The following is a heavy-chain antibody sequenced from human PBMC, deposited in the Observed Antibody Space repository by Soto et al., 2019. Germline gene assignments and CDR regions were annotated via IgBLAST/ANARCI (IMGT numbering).Heavy chain of an antibody. CDR3: ARDGFPHYYDSSGYWSDY. CDR1: GFTFSDYY. Sequence: GGSLRLSCAASGFTFSDYYMSWIRQAPGKGLEWVSYISSSSSYTNYADSVKGRFTISRDNAKNSLYLQMNSLRAEDTAVYYCARDGFPHYYDSSGYWSDYWGQGTLVTVSS. CDR2: ISSSSSYT. D-gene: IGHD3-22*01. J-gene: IGHJ4*02. V-gene: IGHV3-11*06.